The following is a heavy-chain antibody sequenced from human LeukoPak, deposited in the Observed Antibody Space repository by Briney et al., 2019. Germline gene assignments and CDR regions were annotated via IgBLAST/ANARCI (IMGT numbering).Heavy chain of an antibody. D-gene: IGHD3-16*01. CDR2: IYYSGST. V-gene: IGHV4-31*03. CDR3: ARVWAARNWFDP. Sequence: NPSETLSLTCTVSGGSISSGGYYWSWIRQHPGKGLEWIGYIYYSGSTYYNPSLKSRVTISVDTSKNQFSLKLSSVTAADTAVYYCARVWAARNWFDPWGQGTLVTVSS. J-gene: IGHJ5*02. CDR1: GGSISSGGYY.